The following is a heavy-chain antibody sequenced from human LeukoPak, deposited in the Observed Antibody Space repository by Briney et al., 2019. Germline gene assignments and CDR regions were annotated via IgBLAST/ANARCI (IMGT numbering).Heavy chain of an antibody. V-gene: IGHV3-20*04. Sequence: GGSLRLSCAASGFTFDDYGMSWVRQAPGKGLEWVSGINWNGGSTGYADSVKGRFTISRDNAKNSLYLQMNSLRAEDTAVYYCAREPKTGTSRGHFFDYWGQGTLVTVSS. CDR1: GFTFDDYG. J-gene: IGHJ4*02. CDR2: INWNGGST. CDR3: AREPKTGTSRGHFFDY. D-gene: IGHD1-1*01.